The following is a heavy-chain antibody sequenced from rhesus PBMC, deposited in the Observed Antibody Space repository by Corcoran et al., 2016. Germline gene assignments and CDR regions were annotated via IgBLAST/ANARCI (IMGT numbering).Heavy chain of an antibody. J-gene: IGHJ4*01. D-gene: IGHD4-23*01. CDR2: ISYTGKPI. V-gene: IGHV3-136*01. CDR1: GFTFSSYD. Sequence: EVQLVESGGGLVQPGGSLRLSCAASGFTFSSYDMSWVRQAPGKGLEWVSYISYTGKPIYYADSVNGRFTIARDNAKNSLSLQMSSLRAEDTAVYYCTRNTVTFFDYWGQGVLVTVSS. CDR3: TRNTVTFFDY.